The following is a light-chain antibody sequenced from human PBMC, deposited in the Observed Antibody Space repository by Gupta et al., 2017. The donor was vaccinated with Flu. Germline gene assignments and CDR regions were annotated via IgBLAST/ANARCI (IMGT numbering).Light chain of an antibody. CDR2: GNT. CDR3: QSYDTSLGGYD. J-gene: IGLJ1*01. Sequence: VTISCTGSNSNIGAGYDVHWYQQLPGTAPKLLIYGNTNRPSGVPDRFSGSKSGTSASLAITGLQAEDEADYYCQSYDTSLGGYDFGAGTKVTVL. CDR1: NSNIGAGYD. V-gene: IGLV1-40*01.